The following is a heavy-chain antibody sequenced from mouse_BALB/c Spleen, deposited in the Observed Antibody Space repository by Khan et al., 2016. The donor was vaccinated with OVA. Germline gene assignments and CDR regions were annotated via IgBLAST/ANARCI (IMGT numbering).Heavy chain of an antibody. V-gene: IGHV5-17*02. CDR3: ATSYFYGYYFDY. CDR1: GFTFNSYG. Sequence: EVELVESGGGLVQPGGSRKLSCAASGFTFNSYGMHWIRQAPEKGLEWVAYISADSNTIHYAATLKGRFTISRDTPKNTLFLQMTSLMSEDTAMYYCATSYFYGYYFDYWGPGTTLTVS. J-gene: IGHJ2*01. D-gene: IGHD1-1*01. CDR2: ISADSNTI.